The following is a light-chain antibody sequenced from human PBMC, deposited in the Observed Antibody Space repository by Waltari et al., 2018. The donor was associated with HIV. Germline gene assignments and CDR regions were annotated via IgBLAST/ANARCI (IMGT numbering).Light chain of an antibody. CDR1: QNINSY. J-gene: IGKJ4*01. CDR2: GAL. CDR3: QQSDNFPVT. V-gene: IGKV1-39*01. Sequence: DIQMTQSPSSLSASVGARVTLSCRSSQNINSYLNWYQQKAGRAPQLLIYGALNLHTWAPRRFSASGSGTEFTLTITSLQPEDFATYFCQQSDNFPVTFGGGTKVEV.